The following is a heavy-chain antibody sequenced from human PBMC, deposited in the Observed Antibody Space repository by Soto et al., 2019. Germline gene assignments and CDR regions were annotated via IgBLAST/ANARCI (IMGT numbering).Heavy chain of an antibody. CDR3: AREGSGYNL. CDR2: IIPVFGRP. J-gene: IGHJ4*02. CDR1: GGSFSSFG. D-gene: IGHD5-12*01. V-gene: IGHV1-69*13. Sequence: SVEVSCKASGGSFSSFGISWVRQAPGQGLEWMGGIIPVFGRPNYAQRFRGRLTITADESTNTVYLELIDLRSEDTAVYYCAREGSGYNLWGQGT.